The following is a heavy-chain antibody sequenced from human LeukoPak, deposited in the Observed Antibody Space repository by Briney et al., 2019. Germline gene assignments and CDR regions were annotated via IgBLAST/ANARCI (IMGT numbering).Heavy chain of an antibody. CDR2: IYSGGKT. J-gene: IGHJ4*02. CDR3: AKRRPPSIAAAGTTFDY. CDR1: GFTVSSNY. D-gene: IGHD6-13*01. Sequence: GGSLRLACAASGFTVSSNYRRWVRQARGKGREWGSVIYSGGKTFYADSVKGRFTISRDNSKNTLYLQMNSLSAEDTAVYYCAKRRPPSIAAAGTTFDYWGQGTLVTVSS. V-gene: IGHV3-53*01.